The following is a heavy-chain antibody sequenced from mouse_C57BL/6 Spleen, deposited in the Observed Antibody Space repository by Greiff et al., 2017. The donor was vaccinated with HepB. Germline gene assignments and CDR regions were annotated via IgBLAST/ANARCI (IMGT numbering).Heavy chain of an antibody. Sequence: QVQLKQPGAELVKPGASVKLSCKASGYTFTSYWMHWVKQRPGQGLEWIGMIHPNSGSTNYNEKFKSKATLTVDKSSSTAYMQLSSLTSEDSAVYYCAWGSWYFDVWGTGTTVTVSS. CDR2: IHPNSGST. V-gene: IGHV1-64*01. CDR3: AWGSWYFDV. J-gene: IGHJ1*03. CDR1: GYTFTSYW.